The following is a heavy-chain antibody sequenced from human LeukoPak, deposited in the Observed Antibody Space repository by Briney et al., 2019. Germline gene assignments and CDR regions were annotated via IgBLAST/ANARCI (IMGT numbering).Heavy chain of an antibody. V-gene: IGHV4-30-2*01. CDR1: GGSISSGSYS. D-gene: IGHD3-10*01. J-gene: IGHJ6*02. CDR3: ARDYYGLGGYGMDV. Sequence: SDTLSLTCAVSGGSISSGSYSWSWIRQPPGKGLEWIGYIYHSGSTYYNPSLKSRVTISVDRSKNQFSLKLSSVTAADTAVYYCARDYYGLGGYGMDVWGQGTTVTVSS. CDR2: IYHSGST.